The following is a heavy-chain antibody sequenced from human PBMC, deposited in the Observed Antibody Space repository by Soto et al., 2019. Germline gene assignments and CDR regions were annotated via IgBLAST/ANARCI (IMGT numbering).Heavy chain of an antibody. J-gene: IGHJ4*02. CDR3: ARGLSRRVAVAGGY. V-gene: IGHV4-34*01. CDR2: INHSGST. D-gene: IGHD6-19*01. Sequence: SETLSLTCAVYGGSFSGYYWSWIRQPPGKGLEWIGEINHSGSTNYNPSLKSRVTISVDTSKNQFSLKLSSVTAADTAVYYCARGLSRRVAVAGGYWGQGTLVTVSS. CDR1: GGSFSGYY.